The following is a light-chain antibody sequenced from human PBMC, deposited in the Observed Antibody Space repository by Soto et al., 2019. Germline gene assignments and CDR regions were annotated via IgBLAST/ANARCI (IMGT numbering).Light chain of an antibody. CDR1: QSVSSN. CDR3: QQYNNWPPT. CDR2: GAS. Sequence: EIVMTQSPATLSVPPGERATLSCTASQSVSSNLAWYQQKPGQAPRLLIYGASTRATGIPARFSGSGSGTEFTLTISSLQSEDFAVYYCQQYNNWPPTFGGGTKVEIK. J-gene: IGKJ4*01. V-gene: IGKV3-15*01.